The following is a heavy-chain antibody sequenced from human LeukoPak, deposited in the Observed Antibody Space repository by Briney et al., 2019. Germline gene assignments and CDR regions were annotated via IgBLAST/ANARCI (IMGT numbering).Heavy chain of an antibody. CDR3: ARRAGAYSHPYDY. J-gene: IGHJ4*02. Sequence: GGSLRLSCTVSGFTVSSNSTSWVRQAPGKGLEWVSFIYGDNTHYSDSVKGRFTISRDNSKNTLYLQMNSLRAEDTAVYYCARRAGAYSHPYDYWGQGTLVTVSS. CDR1: GFTVSSNS. CDR2: IYGDNT. V-gene: IGHV3-53*01. D-gene: IGHD4/OR15-4a*01.